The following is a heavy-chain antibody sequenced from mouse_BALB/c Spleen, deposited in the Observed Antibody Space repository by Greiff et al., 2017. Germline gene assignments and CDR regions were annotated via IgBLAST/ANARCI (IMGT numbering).Heavy chain of an antibody. J-gene: IGHJ4*01. Sequence: VKLVESGPGLVAPSQSLSITCTVSGFSLTSYGVHWVRQPPGKGLEWLGVIWAGGSTNYNSALMSRLSISKDNSKSQVFLKMNSLQTDDTAMYYCARECDGYYDYAMDYWGQGTSVTVSS. CDR1: GFSLTSYG. CDR2: IWAGGST. D-gene: IGHD2-3*01. V-gene: IGHV2-9*02. CDR3: ARECDGYYDYAMDY.